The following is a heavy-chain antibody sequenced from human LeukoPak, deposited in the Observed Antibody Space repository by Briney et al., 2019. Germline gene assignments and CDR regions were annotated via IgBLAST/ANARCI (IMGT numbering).Heavy chain of an antibody. CDR2: ISSDGNTT. D-gene: IGHD5-24*01. CDR1: GFTFSSYW. Sequence: PGGSLRLSCAASGFTFSSYWMHWVRQAPGKGLVWVSRISSDGNTTTYADSVKGRFTISRDNAKNTLYLQVNTLRAEDTAAYFCAREYGFNGYYYYGMDVWGQGTTVTVSS. CDR3: AREYGFNGYYYYGMDV. J-gene: IGHJ6*02. V-gene: IGHV3-74*01.